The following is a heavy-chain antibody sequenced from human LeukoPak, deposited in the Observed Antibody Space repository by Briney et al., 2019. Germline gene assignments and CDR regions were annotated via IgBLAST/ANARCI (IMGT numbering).Heavy chain of an antibody. CDR3: ARVARGNAPNDYVWGSYRHDAFDI. D-gene: IGHD3-16*02. V-gene: IGHV3-23*01. J-gene: IGHJ3*02. CDR2: ISGSGGST. Sequence: GGSLRLSCAASGFTFSSYAMSWVRQAPGKGLEWVSAISGSGGSTYYADSVKGRFTISRDNSKNTLYLQMNSLRAEDTAVYYCARVARGNAPNDYVWGSYRHDAFDIWGQGTMVTVSS. CDR1: GFTFSSYA.